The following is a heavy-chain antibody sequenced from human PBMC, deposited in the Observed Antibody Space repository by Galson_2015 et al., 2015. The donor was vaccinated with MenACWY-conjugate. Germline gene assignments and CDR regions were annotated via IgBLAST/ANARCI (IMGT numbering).Heavy chain of an antibody. Sequence: SETLSLTCAVYGGSFTGYYWNWIRQPPGKGLEWIGDINNSGNTNYNASLKSRVTISVDTSKIQFSLKLSSVTAADTAVYYCARGSLYNFWTGYYYFDIWGQGTLVTVSS. J-gene: IGHJ4*02. CDR2: INNSGNT. V-gene: IGHV4-34*01. CDR1: GGSFTGYY. CDR3: ARGSLYNFWTGYYYFDI. D-gene: IGHD3/OR15-3a*01.